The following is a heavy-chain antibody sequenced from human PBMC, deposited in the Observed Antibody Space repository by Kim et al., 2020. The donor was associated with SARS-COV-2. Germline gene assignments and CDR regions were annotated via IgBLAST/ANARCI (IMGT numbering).Heavy chain of an antibody. CDR1: GFTFSTYS. CDR2: ITASGTYK. J-gene: IGHJ4*01. Sequence: GGSLRLSCVASGFTFSTYSLAWVRQAPGKGLQWVSSITASGTYKYYAASVRGRFTISRDSAKRSLSLQMNNLGGDDTAVYYCGGVGYGLGHVWDFDSWG. V-gene: IGHV3-21*01. D-gene: IGHD5-12*01. CDR3: GGVGYGLGHVWDFDS.